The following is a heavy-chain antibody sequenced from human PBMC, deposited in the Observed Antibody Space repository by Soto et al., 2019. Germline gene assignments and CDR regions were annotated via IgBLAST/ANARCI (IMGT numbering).Heavy chain of an antibody. CDR1: GGSISSSSYY. Sequence: SETLSLTCTVSGGSISSSSYYWGWIRQPPGKGLEWIGSIYYSGSTYYNPSLKSRVTISVDTSKNQFSLKLSSVTAADTAVYYCARGGPPYFDYWGQGTLVTVSS. J-gene: IGHJ4*02. CDR2: IYYSGST. D-gene: IGHD3-16*01. V-gene: IGHV4-39*01. CDR3: ARGGPPYFDY.